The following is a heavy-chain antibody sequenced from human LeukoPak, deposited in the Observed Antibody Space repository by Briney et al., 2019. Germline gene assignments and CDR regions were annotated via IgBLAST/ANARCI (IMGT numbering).Heavy chain of an antibody. V-gene: IGHV3-43*01. Sequence: GGSLRLSCAASGFTFDGYTMHWVRQAPGKGLEWVSLISWDGGSTYYADSVKGRFTISRDNSKNSLYLQMNSLRTEDTALYYCAKESYYGSGEMDVWGKGTTVTISS. J-gene: IGHJ6*04. CDR2: ISWDGGST. CDR3: AKESYYGSGEMDV. D-gene: IGHD3-10*01. CDR1: GFTFDGYT.